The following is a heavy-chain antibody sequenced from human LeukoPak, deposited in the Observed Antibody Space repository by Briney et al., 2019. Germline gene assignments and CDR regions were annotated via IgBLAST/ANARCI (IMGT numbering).Heavy chain of an antibody. D-gene: IGHD3-16*01. CDR3: EKVPLGNGFMYFDD. V-gene: IGHV3-23*01. Sequence: GGSLRLSCAASVYTLSSHAISWVRHAPGKRLECVSTITGSGGSTYYTYSVKGRFPISRDNSKDTLYLQKNSLRAEDTALYHFEKVPLGNGFMYFDDWGQRTLVSASS. CDR1: VYTLSSHA. J-gene: IGHJ4*02. CDR2: ITGSGGST.